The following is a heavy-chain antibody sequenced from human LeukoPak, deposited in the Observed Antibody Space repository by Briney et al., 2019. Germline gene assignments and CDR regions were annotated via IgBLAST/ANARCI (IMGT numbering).Heavy chain of an antibody. CDR2: IIMIGSII. V-gene: IGHV3-48*03. J-gene: IGHJ6*04. CDR3: AELGITMIGGV. CDR1: EIAFRSYE. Sequence: HPGGPLRLSGAASEIAFRSYEMNWCAKAPGKALSWVSYIIMIGSIIYYADSVKGRFTISRDNAKNSLYLQMNSLRAEDTAVYYCAELGITMIGGVWGKGTTVTISS. D-gene: IGHD3-10*02.